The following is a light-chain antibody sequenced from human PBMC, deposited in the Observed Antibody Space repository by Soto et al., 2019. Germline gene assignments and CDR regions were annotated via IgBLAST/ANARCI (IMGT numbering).Light chain of an antibody. Sequence: QSVLTQPRSVSGSPGQSVTISCTGTSSDVGGYNYVSWYQQHPGKAPKLMIYDVTKRPSEVPDRFSGSKSGNTASLTISGLQAEDEADYYCCSYAGSSSFLFGTGTKLTVL. CDR3: CSYAGSSSFL. CDR1: SSDVGGYNY. CDR2: DVT. V-gene: IGLV2-11*01. J-gene: IGLJ1*01.